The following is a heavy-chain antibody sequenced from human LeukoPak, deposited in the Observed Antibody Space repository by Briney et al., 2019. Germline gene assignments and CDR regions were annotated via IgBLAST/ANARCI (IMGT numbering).Heavy chain of an antibody. CDR3: ARGGNIDY. J-gene: IGHJ4*02. CDR2: ISSGSGTI. D-gene: IGHD3-10*01. CDR1: GFTFSSYS. V-gene: IGHV3-48*02. Sequence: GGSLRLSCAASGFTFSSYSMNWGRQAPGKGLEWLSYISSGSGTIYYADSVKGRFTISRDNAKNSVYLQMNSLRDEDTAVYYCARGGNIDYRGQGTLVTVSS.